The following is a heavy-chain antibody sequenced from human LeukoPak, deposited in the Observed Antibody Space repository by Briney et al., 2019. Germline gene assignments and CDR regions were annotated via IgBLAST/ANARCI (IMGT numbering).Heavy chain of an antibody. V-gene: IGHV1-2*02. CDR3: ARGPFERIQLWGHESDY. D-gene: IGHD5-18*01. CDR2: INPNSGGT. Sequence: ASVKVSCKASGYTFTGYYMHWVRQAPGQGLEWMGWINPNSGGTNYAQKFQGRVTMTRDTSISTAYMELSRLRSDDTAVYYCARGPFERIQLWGHESDYWGQGTLVTVSS. J-gene: IGHJ4*02. CDR1: GYTFTGYY.